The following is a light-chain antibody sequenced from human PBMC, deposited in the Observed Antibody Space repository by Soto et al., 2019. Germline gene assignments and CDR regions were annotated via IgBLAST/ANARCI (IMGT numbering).Light chain of an antibody. CDR1: SSDIGTYDH. V-gene: IGLV2-14*01. Sequence: QSALTQPPSVSGSPGQSITISCSGTSSDIGTYDHVAWFQQFPGKTPKLVIYSVSDRPSGVSYRFSGSKSGNTASLTISGLQADDEADYYCISYTVSRSYVFGTGTKVTVL. J-gene: IGLJ1*01. CDR3: ISYTVSRSYV. CDR2: SVS.